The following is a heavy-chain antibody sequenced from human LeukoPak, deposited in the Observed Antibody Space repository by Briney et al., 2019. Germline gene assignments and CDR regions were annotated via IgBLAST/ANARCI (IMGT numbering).Heavy chain of an antibody. CDR3: ARPRIVGAPGYFQH. D-gene: IGHD1-26*01. CDR2: INHSGST. CDR1: GGSFSGYY. J-gene: IGHJ1*01. Sequence: PSETLSLTCAVYGGSFSGYYWSWIRQLPGKGLEWIGEINHSGSTNYNPSLKSRVTISVDTSKNQFSLKLSSVTAADTAVYYCARPRIVGAPGYFQHWGQGTLVTVSS. V-gene: IGHV4-34*01.